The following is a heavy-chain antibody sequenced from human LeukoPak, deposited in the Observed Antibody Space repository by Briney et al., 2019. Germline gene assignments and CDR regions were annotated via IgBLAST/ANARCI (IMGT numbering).Heavy chain of an antibody. J-gene: IGHJ4*02. CDR1: GYTLTSYY. CDR3: ARVLGAYSDYEGLKY. D-gene: IGHD5-12*01. Sequence: ASVKVSCKASGYTLTSYYLHWVRQAPGQGLEWMGIMNPGGGSTNYAQKFHGRVMMTRDTSTSTVYMELSSLRSEDTAVYYCARVLGAYSDYEGLKYWGQGTLVTVSS. CDR2: MNPGGGST. V-gene: IGHV1-46*01.